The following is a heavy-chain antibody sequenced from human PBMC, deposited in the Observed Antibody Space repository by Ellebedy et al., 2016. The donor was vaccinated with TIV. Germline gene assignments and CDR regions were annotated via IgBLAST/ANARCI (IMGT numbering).Heavy chain of an antibody. CDR2: ISLSSSTI. Sequence: GESLKISCAASGFTFRRHWMPWSRQAPGKGLEWVSHISLSSSTIYYADSVKGRFTISRDNAKNSLSLQMNSLRDEDTAVYYCARGPRFGESSFDYWGQGTLVTVSS. CDR3: ARGPRFGESSFDY. CDR1: GFTFRRHW. J-gene: IGHJ4*02. V-gene: IGHV3-48*02. D-gene: IGHD3-10*01.